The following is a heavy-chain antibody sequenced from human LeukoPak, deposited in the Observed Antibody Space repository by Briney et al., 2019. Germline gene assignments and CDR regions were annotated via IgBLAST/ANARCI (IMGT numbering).Heavy chain of an antibody. J-gene: IGHJ5*02. CDR3: ASTSSGWPHNWFDP. V-gene: IGHV3-23*01. CDR2: ISGSGGST. Sequence: GGSLRLSCAASGFTFSSYAMSWVRQAPGKGLEWVSAISGSGGSTYYADSVKGRFTISRDNSKNTLYLQMNSLRAEDTAVYYCASTSSGWPHNWFDPWGQGTLVTVSS. CDR1: GFTFSSYA. D-gene: IGHD6-19*01.